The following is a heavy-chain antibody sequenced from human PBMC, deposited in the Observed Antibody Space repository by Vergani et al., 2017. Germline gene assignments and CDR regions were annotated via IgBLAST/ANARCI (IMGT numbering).Heavy chain of an antibody. CDR2: ISGSGGST. CDR3: ARDRPDCWSGYYFTYYYGMDV. Sequence: EVQLVESGGGLVKPGGSLRLSCAASGFTFSSYAMSWVRQAPGKGLEWVSAISGSGGSTYYADSVKGRFTISRDNSKNTLYLQMNSLRAEDTAVYYCARDRPDCWSGYYFTYYYGMDVWGQGTTVTVSS. V-gene: IGHV3-23*04. CDR1: GFTFSSYA. D-gene: IGHD3-3*01. J-gene: IGHJ6*02.